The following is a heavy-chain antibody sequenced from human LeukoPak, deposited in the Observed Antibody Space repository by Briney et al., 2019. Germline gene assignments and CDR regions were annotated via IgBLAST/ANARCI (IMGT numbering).Heavy chain of an antibody. Sequence: SETLSLTCTVSGGSISSYYWSWIRQPPGKGPEWIGYIYYSGSTNYNPSLKSRVTISVDTSKNQFSLKLSSVTAADTAVYYCARGESPLSRGYSYGHGYYFDYWGQGTLVTVSS. D-gene: IGHD5-18*01. V-gene: IGHV4-59*01. CDR1: GGSISSYY. CDR2: IYYSGST. J-gene: IGHJ4*02. CDR3: ARGESPLSRGYSYGHGYYFDY.